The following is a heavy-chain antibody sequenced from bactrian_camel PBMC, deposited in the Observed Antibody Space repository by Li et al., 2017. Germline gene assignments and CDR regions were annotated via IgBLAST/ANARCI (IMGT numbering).Heavy chain of an antibody. CDR2: IDSGGGST. J-gene: IGHJ7*01. CDR1: GFIFSNYG. Sequence: HVQLVESGGGLVQPGGSLRLSCAASGFIFSNYGMNWVRQAPGKGLEWVSFIDSGGGSTYYTESVKGRFTISRDNAKNTLYLQLNSPKTEDTAMYLCAKAGGSWQVGYYGMDYWGQGTQVTVS. V-gene: IGHV3S1*01. D-gene: IGHD6*01.